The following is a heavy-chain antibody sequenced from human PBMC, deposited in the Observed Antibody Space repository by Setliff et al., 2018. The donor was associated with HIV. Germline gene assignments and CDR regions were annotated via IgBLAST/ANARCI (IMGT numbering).Heavy chain of an antibody. V-gene: IGHV3-23*01. J-gene: IGHJ6*03. Sequence: ETLSLTCAASGFTFSSYAMTWVRQARGKGLEWVSVISGSGGSTYYADSVRGRFTIARDNSKNTLYLQMNSLRAEDTAVYYCATMTSSFHMDVWGKGTTVTVSS. D-gene: IGHD2-2*01. CDR3: ATMTSSFHMDV. CDR2: ISGSGGST. CDR1: GFTFSSYA.